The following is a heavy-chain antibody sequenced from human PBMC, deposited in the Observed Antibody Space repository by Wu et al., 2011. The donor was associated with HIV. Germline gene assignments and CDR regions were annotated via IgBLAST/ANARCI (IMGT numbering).Heavy chain of an antibody. J-gene: IGHJ3*02. CDR3: ARAVSSASKTLGDAFDI. Sequence: QVQLVQSGAEVKKPGASVKVSCKASGYTFSTYYIYWVRQAPGQGLECMGIFSPSGGTTSYAQKFQGRVVMTGDTSASTVYMELSSLRFEDTAVYYCARAVSSASKTLGDAFDIWGQGTMLTVSS. CDR1: GYTFSTYY. CDR2: FSPSGGTT. V-gene: IGHV1-46*01. D-gene: IGHD3-10*01.